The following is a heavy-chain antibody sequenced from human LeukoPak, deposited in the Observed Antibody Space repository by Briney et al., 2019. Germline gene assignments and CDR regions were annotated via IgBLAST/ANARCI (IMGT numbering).Heavy chain of an antibody. Sequence: GGSLRLSCAASGFTFSSYGMHWVRQAPGKGLEWVAVIWYDGSNKYYADSVKGRFTISRDNSKNTLYLQMNSLRAEDTAVYYCASQDIVVVPAVGGMDVWGQGTTVTVSS. CDR1: GFTFSSYG. CDR2: IWYDGSNK. V-gene: IGHV3-33*01. CDR3: ASQDIVVVPAVGGMDV. J-gene: IGHJ6*02. D-gene: IGHD2-2*01.